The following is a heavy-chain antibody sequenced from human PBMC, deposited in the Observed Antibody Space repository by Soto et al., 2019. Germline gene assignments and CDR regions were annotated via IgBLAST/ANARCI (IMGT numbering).Heavy chain of an antibody. CDR2: ISSTSSYI. Sequence: NPGGSLRLSCEASGFTFSAYTMNWVRQAPGKGPEWVSSISSTSSYIYYADSVKGRFTITRDNAKNSLFLQMTSLRAEDTAVYYCARDHSRRIVGATYDCWGQGTRVTVSS. D-gene: IGHD1-26*01. J-gene: IGHJ4*02. CDR1: GFTFSAYT. V-gene: IGHV3-21*01. CDR3: ARDHSRRIVGATYDC.